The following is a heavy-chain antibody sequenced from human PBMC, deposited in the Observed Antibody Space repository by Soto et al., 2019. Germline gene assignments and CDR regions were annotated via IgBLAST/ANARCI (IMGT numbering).Heavy chain of an antibody. J-gene: IGHJ4*02. Sequence: GGSLRLSCAASGFTFGDYYMSWIRQAPGEGLEWVSYISSSGSNTYYAESMKGRFRISRDSANNSLYLQMNSLRAEDTAVYYCARAPKGGVFYFWGQGALVTVSS. CDR3: ARAPKGGVFYF. CDR2: ISSSGSNT. D-gene: IGHD3-16*01. CDR1: GFTFGDYY. V-gene: IGHV3-11*01.